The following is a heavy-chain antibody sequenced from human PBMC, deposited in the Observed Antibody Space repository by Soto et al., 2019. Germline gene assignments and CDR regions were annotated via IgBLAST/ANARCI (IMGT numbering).Heavy chain of an antibody. CDR2: INGDGGYT. Sequence: EVQLVESGGNLVQPGGSLTLSCAASGFTFSTYWMHWVRQAPGKGLVWVSRINGDGGYTNYADSVKGRFTISRDNAKNMLYLQMNSLTAEVPAVSSCFGISGYYLGFPSDYWGQGTLVTVSS. CDR3: FGISGYYLGFPSDY. V-gene: IGHV3-74*01. D-gene: IGHD3-22*01. J-gene: IGHJ4*02. CDR1: GFTFSTYW.